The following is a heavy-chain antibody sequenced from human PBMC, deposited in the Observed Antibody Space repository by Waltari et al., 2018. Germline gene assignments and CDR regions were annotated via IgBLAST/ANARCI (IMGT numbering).Heavy chain of an antibody. J-gene: IGHJ3*02. D-gene: IGHD6-19*01. CDR2: VSHSGST. CDR1: GGSLRSGYY. CDR3: ASDLGGTAVATDAFDI. Sequence: QVQLQQSGPGQVKPSETLSLTCAVSGGSLRSGYYWGWIRQPLGKGLEWIGSVSHSGSTSYNPSLKIRVTISIHMSKNQCSLELRSVTAADTAVYFCASDLGGTAVATDAFDIWGQGTMVIVSS. V-gene: IGHV4-38-2*01.